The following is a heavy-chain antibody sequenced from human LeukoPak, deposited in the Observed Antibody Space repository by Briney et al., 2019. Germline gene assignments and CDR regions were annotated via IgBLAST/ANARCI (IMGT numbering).Heavy chain of an antibody. V-gene: IGHV1-2*02. J-gene: IGHJ4*02. D-gene: IGHD2-21*02. CDR2: INPKSGGT. CDR1: GNTLTGYY. Sequence: GASVKVSCRTSGNTLTGYYMHWVRQSPGPGVEGMGWINPKSGGTNDAQKLQGRVTMTRDTSLSATYMELSRLTSDDTAVYYCARMIRVGYGDPFDYWGQGTPVTVSS. CDR3: ARMIRVGYGDPFDY.